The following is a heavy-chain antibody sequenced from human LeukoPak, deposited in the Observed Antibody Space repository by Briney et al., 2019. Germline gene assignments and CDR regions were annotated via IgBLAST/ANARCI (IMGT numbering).Heavy chain of an antibody. D-gene: IGHD1-26*01. J-gene: IGHJ3*01. V-gene: IGHV3-7*01. CDR3: ARVRGPYSGSGVKAIFDL. CDR1: GITFRSFW. Sequence: GGSLRLSCAASGITFRSFWMTWVRQAPGKGLEWVANIKQDGSETYYVDSVKGRFTISRDNAKNSLYLQMNTLRVADTAVYYCARVRGPYSGSGVKAIFDLWGQGTMVTVSS. CDR2: IKQDGSET.